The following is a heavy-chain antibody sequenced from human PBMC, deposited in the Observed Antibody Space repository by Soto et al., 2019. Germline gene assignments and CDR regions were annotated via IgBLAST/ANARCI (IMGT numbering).Heavy chain of an antibody. V-gene: IGHV3-64*04. CDR2: ISSSGGST. J-gene: IGHJ4*02. CDR1: GFTFSSYA. CDR3: AKNWGSYRYTADY. D-gene: IGHD3-16*02. Sequence: GGSLRLSCSASGFTFSSYAMHWVRQAPGKGLEWVSAISSSGGSTYYADSVKGRFTISRDNSKNTLYLQMNSMRAEDTAVYYCAKNWGSYRYTADYWGQGTLVTVSS.